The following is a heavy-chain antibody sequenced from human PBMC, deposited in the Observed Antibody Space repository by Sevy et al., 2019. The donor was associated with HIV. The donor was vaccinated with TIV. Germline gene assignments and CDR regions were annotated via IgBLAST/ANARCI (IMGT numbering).Heavy chain of an antibody. J-gene: IGHJ1*01. Sequence: GGSLRLSCAASGFTFSSYSMNRVRQAPGKGLEWVSSISSSSSYIYYADSVKGRFTISRDNAKNSLYLQMNSLRAEDTAVYYCARDGGEEYCTNGVCYAEYFQHWGQGTLVTVSS. CDR1: GFTFSSYS. V-gene: IGHV3-21*01. D-gene: IGHD2-8*01. CDR3: ARDGGEEYCTNGVCYAEYFQH. CDR2: ISSSSSYI.